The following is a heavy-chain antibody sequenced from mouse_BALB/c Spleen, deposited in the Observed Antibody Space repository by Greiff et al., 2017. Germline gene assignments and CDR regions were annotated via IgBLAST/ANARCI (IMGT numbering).Heavy chain of an antibody. J-gene: IGHJ2*01. CDR2: IDPANGNT. CDR1: GFNIKDTY. V-gene: IGHV14-3*02. D-gene: IGHD2-2*01. CDR3: ASVANGYDVVNY. Sequence: EVQLQQSGAELVKPGASVKLSCTASGFNIKDTYMHWVKQRPEQGLEWIGRIDPANGNTKYDPKFQGKATITADTSSNTAYLQLSSLTSEDTAVYYCASVANGYDVVNYWGQGTTLTVAS.